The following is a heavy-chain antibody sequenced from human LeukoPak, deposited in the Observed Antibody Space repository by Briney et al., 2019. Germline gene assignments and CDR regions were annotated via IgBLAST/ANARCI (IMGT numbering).Heavy chain of an antibody. CDR1: GYTFTSYG. CDR2: ISAYNGNT. V-gene: IGHV1-18*01. Sequence: ASVNVSCKASGYTFTSYGISWVRQAPGQGPEWMGWISAYNGNTNYAQKLQGRVTMTTDTSTSTAYMELRSLRSDDTAVYYCARDLFDVGYADYWGQGTLVTVSS. J-gene: IGHJ4*02. CDR3: ARDLFDVGYADY. D-gene: IGHD5-12*01.